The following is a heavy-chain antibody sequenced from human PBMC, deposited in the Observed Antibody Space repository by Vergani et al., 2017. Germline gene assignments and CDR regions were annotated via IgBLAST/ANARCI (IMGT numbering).Heavy chain of an antibody. CDR3: AREGYCTNGVCVTCFDV. CDR2: IRHDGIT. Sequence: QAQLQQWGAGLLKPSETLSLTCAISGGSFNAYWWTWIRQPPGKGLEWIGEIRHDGITHYSPSLKSRVTISIDTSTHQFSLNLRSVTAADTAVYYCAREGYCTNGVCVTCFDVWGQGALVTVSS. J-gene: IGHJ4*02. D-gene: IGHD2-8*01. V-gene: IGHV4-34*01. CDR1: GGSFNAYW.